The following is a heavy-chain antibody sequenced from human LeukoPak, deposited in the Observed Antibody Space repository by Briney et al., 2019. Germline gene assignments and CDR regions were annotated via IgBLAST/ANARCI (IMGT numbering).Heavy chain of an antibody. CDR2: INHSGST. D-gene: IGHD3-10*01. CDR3: ARGSPDYYGSGRSRFDP. Sequence: SETLSLTCAVYGGSFRGYYRSWIRQPPGKGLEWIGEINHSGSTNYNPSLKSRVTISVDTSKNQFSLKLSSVTAADTAVYYCARGSPDYYGSGRSRFDPWGQGTLVTVSS. J-gene: IGHJ5*02. CDR1: GGSFRGYY. V-gene: IGHV4-34*01.